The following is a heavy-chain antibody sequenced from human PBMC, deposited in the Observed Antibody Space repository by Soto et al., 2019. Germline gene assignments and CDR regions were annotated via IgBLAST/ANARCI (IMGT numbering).Heavy chain of an antibody. CDR1: GDSISKNYW. D-gene: IGHD1-1*01. CDR3: ARDPREERGYYCGMDV. J-gene: IGHJ6*02. CDR2: IYPSGST. Sequence: SETLSLTCAVSGDSISKNYWWSWVRQPPGKGLEWIGAIYPSGSTGYNPSLKSRVTMSVDKSKNQFSLNLRSVTAADTAVYYCARDPREERGYYCGMDVWGQGIMVTVSS. V-gene: IGHV4-4*02.